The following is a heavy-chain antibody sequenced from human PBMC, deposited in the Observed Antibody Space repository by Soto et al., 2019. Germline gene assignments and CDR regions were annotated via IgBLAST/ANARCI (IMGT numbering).Heavy chain of an antibody. V-gene: IGHV3-30-3*01. D-gene: IGHD2-2*01. CDR2: ISYDGSTK. CDR3: AWSADYCSGTSCYGHIYYYDCGMDV. Sequence: QVQVVESGGGVVQPGRSLRLSCAASGFSFSSYAMHWVRQAPGKGLEWVAVISYDGSTKYYADSVKGRFTISRDNSKNTLELQMHSLRAEDTAVYYCAWSADYCSGTSCYGHIYYYDCGMDVWGQGTTVTVSS. CDR1: GFSFSSYA. J-gene: IGHJ6*02.